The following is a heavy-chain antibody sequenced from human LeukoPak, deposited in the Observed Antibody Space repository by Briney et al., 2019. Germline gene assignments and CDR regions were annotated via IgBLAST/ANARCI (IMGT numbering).Heavy chain of an antibody. CDR1: GFTFSSYG. Sequence: PGGSLRLSCAASGFTFSSYGMPWVRQAPGKGLEWVAVISYDGSNKYYADSVKGRFTISRDNSKNTLYLQMNSLRAEDTAVYYCAKALYSYGLGTLDYWGQGTLVTVSS. D-gene: IGHD5-18*01. V-gene: IGHV3-30*18. J-gene: IGHJ4*02. CDR3: AKALYSYGLGTLDY. CDR2: ISYDGSNK.